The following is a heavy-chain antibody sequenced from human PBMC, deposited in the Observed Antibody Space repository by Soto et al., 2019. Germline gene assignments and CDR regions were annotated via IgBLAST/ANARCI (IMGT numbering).Heavy chain of an antibody. J-gene: IGHJ4*02. D-gene: IGHD3-22*01. Sequence: PSETLSLTYTVSGGSISSYYWSWIRQPPGKGLEWIGYIYYSGSTNYNPSLKSRVTISVDTSKNQFSLKLSSVTAADTAVYYCARLLYDSSGYSDYWGQGTLVTVSS. V-gene: IGHV4-59*01. CDR2: IYYSGST. CDR3: ARLLYDSSGYSDY. CDR1: GGSISSYY.